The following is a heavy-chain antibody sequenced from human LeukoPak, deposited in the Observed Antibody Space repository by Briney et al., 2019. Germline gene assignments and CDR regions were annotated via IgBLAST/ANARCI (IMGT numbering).Heavy chain of an antibody. V-gene: IGHV1-69*01. D-gene: IGHD5-24*01. Sequence: ASVKVSCKASGGTFSSYAISWVRQAPGQGREWMGGIIPIFGTANYAQKFQGRVTITADESTSTAYMELSSLRSEDTAVYYCARDSQDGYNFDYFDYWGQGTLVTVSS. CDR1: GGTFSSYA. CDR2: IIPIFGTA. J-gene: IGHJ4*02. CDR3: ARDSQDGYNFDYFDY.